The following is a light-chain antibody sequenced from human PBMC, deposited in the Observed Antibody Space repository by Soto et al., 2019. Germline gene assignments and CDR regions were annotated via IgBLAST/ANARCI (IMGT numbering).Light chain of an antibody. J-gene: IGKJ4*01. V-gene: IGKV1-9*01. Sequence: DIQLTQSPSFLSASVGDGVTITCRASQGISSYLAWYQQKPGKAPKLLIYAASTLQSGVPSRFSGSGSGTEFTLTISSQQPEDFATYYCQQLNSYPLTFGGGTKVDIK. CDR2: AAS. CDR1: QGISSY. CDR3: QQLNSYPLT.